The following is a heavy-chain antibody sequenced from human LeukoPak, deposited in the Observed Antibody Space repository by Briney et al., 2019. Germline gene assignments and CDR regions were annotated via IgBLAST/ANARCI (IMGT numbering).Heavy chain of an antibody. J-gene: IGHJ6*03. V-gene: IGHV1-46*01. CDR1: GYTFTSYG. CDR3: ARDPIATGYSSSSGYMDV. D-gene: IGHD6-13*01. Sequence: GASVKVSCKASGYTFTSYGISWVRQAPGQGLEWMGIINPSGGSTSYAQKFQGRVTMTRDTSTSTVYMELSSLRSEDTAVYYCARDPIATGYSSSSGYMDVWGKGTTVTISS. CDR2: INPSGGST.